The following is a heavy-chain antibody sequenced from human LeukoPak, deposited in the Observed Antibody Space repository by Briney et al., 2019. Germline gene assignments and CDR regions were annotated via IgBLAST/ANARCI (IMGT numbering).Heavy chain of an antibody. D-gene: IGHD5-12*01. CDR1: GFIFSTYT. Sequence: GGSLRLSCSASGFIFSTYTMHWVRQAPGKGLEFVSVINGDGRTTYYADSVKGRFTISRDNSENTLYLQMNSLRAEDTAVYYCVGDQVDNVGWLTWGQGTRVTVSS. V-gene: IGHV3-64D*06. CDR3: VGDQVDNVGWLT. CDR2: INGDGRTT. J-gene: IGHJ5*02.